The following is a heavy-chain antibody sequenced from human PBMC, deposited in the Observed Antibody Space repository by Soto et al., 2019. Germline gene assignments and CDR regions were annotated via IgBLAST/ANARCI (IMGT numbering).Heavy chain of an antibody. V-gene: IGHV3-23*01. CDR3: AKDIGSGHYYGGRFDY. D-gene: IGHD3-22*01. CDR1: GFTFSSYA. J-gene: IGHJ4*02. Sequence: GGSLRLSCAASGFTFSSYAMSWVRQAPGKGLEWVSAISGSGGSTYYADSVKGRFTISRDNSKNTLYLQMNSLRAEDTAVYYCAKDIGSGHYYGGRFDYWGQATLVTVSS. CDR2: ISGSGGST.